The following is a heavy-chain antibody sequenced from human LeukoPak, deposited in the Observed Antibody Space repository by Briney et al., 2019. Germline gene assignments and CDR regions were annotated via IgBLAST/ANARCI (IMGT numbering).Heavy chain of an antibody. V-gene: IGHV1-8*01. J-gene: IGHJ6*03. D-gene: IGHD3-9*01. CDR3: ARGGTYYDILTGYFPRFYYYYYMDV. Sequence: ASVTVSCKASGYTFTSYDINWVRQATGQGLEWMGWMNPNSGNTGYAQKFQGRVTMTRNTSISTAYMELSSLRSEDTAVYYCARGGTYYDILTGYFPRFYYYYYMDVWGKGTTVTISS. CDR1: GYTFTSYD. CDR2: MNPNSGNT.